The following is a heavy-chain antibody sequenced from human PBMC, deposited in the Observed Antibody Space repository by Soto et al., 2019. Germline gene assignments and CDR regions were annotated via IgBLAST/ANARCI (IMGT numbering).Heavy chain of an antibody. CDR3: ARNDYGDYGGVRPFDY. D-gene: IGHD4-17*01. Sequence: PSETLSLTCAVYGGSFSSYYWSWIRQPPGKGLEWIGEINHSGSTNYNPSLKSRVTISVDTSKTQFSLKLSSVTAADTAVYYCARNDYGDYGGVRPFDYWGQGTLVTVSS. V-gene: IGHV4-34*01. CDR1: GGSFSSYY. J-gene: IGHJ4*02. CDR2: INHSGST.